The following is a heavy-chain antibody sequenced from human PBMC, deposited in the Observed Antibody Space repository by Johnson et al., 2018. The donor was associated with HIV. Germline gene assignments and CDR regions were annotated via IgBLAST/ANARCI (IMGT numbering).Heavy chain of an antibody. D-gene: IGHD5-24*01. Sequence: VQRVESGGRVVRPGESLRLSCAASGFTFDDYGMSWVRQAPGKGLEWVSGSHWNGGSTGYADSVMGRFTISRDKAKNSLYLQMNSLRAEDTALYSCARDAYNSDACDIWGQGTMVTVSS. J-gene: IGHJ3*02. CDR3: ARDAYNSDACDI. V-gene: IGHV3-20*04. CDR2: SHWNGGST. CDR1: GFTFDDYG.